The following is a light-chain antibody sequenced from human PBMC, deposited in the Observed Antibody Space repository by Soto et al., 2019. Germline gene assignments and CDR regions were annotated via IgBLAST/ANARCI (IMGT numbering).Light chain of an antibody. Sequence: QSVLTQPASVSGSPGQSITISCTGTSSDVGGYNYVSWYQQHPGKAPKLMIYEVSNRPSGVSNRFSGSKSGNTASLTISGLQAEDEAPYYCTSYTSTSTAVFGTGTKVTVL. CDR3: TSYTSTSTAV. CDR1: SSDVGGYNY. V-gene: IGLV2-14*01. J-gene: IGLJ1*01. CDR2: EVS.